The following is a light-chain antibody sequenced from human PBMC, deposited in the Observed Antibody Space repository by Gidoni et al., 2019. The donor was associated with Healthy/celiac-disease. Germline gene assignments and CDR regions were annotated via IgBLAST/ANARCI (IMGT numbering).Light chain of an antibody. V-gene: IGKV1-5*03. J-gene: IGKJ1*01. Sequence: DIQMTQSPSTLSASVGDRVTITCRDSQSISSWLAWYQQKPGKAPKLLIYKASSLESGVPSRFSGSGSGTEFTLTISRLQPDDFATYYCQQYNSYSPWTFGQGTKVEIK. CDR2: KAS. CDR3: QQYNSYSPWT. CDR1: QSISSW.